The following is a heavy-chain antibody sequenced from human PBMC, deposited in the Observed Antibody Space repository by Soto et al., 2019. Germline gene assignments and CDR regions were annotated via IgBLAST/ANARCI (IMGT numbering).Heavy chain of an antibody. CDR2: ISGSGTNT. Sequence: PGGSLRLSCAASGFTFRTYAMSWARQAPGQGLEWVATISGSGTNTFYADSARGRFTISRDNSKNTLYLQMESLRVDDTAVYYCDGSAVWGQRTLVTVYS. D-gene: IGHD3-10*01. J-gene: IGHJ4*02. V-gene: IGHV3-23*01. CDR1: GFTFRTYA. CDR3: DGSAV.